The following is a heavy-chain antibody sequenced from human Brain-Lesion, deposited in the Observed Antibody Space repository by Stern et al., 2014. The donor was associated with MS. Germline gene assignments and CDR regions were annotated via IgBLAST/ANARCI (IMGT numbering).Heavy chain of an antibody. CDR2: ISCDGSNK. V-gene: IGHV3-30*18. D-gene: IGHD3-16*02. CDR1: GFTFSSYG. CDR3: AKDVAHLGYSDY. J-gene: IGHJ4*02. Sequence: VHLVESGGGVVQPGRSLRVSCVASGFTFSSYGMHWVRQAPGKGLAWVAVISCDGSNKYYADSVKGRFTISRDNSKNTLYLQMNSLRAEDTAVYYCAKDVAHLGYSDYWGQGTLVTVSS.